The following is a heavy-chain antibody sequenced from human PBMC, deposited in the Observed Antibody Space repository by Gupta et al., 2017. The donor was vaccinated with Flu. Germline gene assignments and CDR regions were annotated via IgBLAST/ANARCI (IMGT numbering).Heavy chain of an antibody. D-gene: IGHD1-26*01. CDR2: ISFDGIYK. J-gene: IGHJ3*01. CDR3: AREFNSGSYYPAFDV. CDR1: GFTFSNYG. V-gene: IGHV3-30*03. Sequence: QVQLVESGGGVVQPGRSLRLSCAASGFTFSNYGIHWVRQAPGKGLEWVAVISFDGIYKFYADSVKGRFTISRDTSESTLFLQMSSLRAEDTAIYYCAREFNSGSYYPAFDVWGQGTMVTVSS.